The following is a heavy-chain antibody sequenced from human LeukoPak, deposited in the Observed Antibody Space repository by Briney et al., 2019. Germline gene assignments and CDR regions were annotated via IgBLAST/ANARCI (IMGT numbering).Heavy chain of an antibody. Sequence: GGALRLSCAASGFTFSSYGMHWVRQAPGTGLEWVAVISHDGDHKYHADSVKGRFTISRDNSKNTLYLQMNSLRVEDTAVYYCARDYCSSTSCYIGQPWVPDYWGQGTLVTVSS. CDR2: ISHDGDHK. V-gene: IGHV3-30*19. CDR1: GFTFSSYG. J-gene: IGHJ4*02. D-gene: IGHD2-2*02. CDR3: ARDYCSSTSCYIGQPWVPDY.